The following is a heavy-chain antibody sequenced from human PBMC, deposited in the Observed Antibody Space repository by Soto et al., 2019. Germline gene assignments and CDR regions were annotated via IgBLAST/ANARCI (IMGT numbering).Heavy chain of an antibody. CDR3: ARDKRYCSSTSCHPTVDP. J-gene: IGHJ5*02. Sequence: TLSLTCAISGDSVSSNSAAWNWIRQSPSRGLEWLGRTYYRSKWYNDYAVSVKSRITINPDTSKNQFSLQLNSVTPEDTAVYYCARDKRYCSSTSCHPTVDPWGQGTLVTASS. CDR2: TYYRSKWYN. CDR1: GDSVSSNSAA. V-gene: IGHV6-1*01. D-gene: IGHD2-2*01.